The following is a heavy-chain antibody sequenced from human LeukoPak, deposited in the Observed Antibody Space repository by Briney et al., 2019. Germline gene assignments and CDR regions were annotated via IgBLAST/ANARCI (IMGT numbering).Heavy chain of an antibody. Sequence: PSETLSLTCAVYGGSFSGYYWNWIRQPPGKGLEWIGEINHSGSTNYNPSPKSRVTISVDTSKNQFSLKLSSVTAADTAVYYCASGYSYGYNALDYWGQGTLVTVSS. CDR2: INHSGST. CDR1: GGSFSGYY. CDR3: ASGYSYGYNALDY. V-gene: IGHV4-34*01. J-gene: IGHJ4*02. D-gene: IGHD5-18*01.